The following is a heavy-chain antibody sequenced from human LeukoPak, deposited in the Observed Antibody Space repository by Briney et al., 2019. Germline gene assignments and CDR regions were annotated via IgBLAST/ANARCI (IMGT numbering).Heavy chain of an antibody. CDR1: GFTFSSFG. J-gene: IGHJ4*02. V-gene: IGHV3-33*01. CDR3: GRDWRTESADY. Sequence: PGRSLRLSCVASGFTFSSFGMHWVRQAPGKGLEWVAVIWHDGTQKYYAEFVKGRFSISRDDSKNTVYLEMNSLRAEDTAVYYCGRDWRTESADYWGQGTLLTVSS. CDR2: IWHDGTQK. D-gene: IGHD3-3*01.